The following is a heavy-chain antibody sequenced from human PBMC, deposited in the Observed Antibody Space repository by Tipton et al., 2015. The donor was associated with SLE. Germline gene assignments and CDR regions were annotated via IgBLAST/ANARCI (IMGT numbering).Heavy chain of an antibody. D-gene: IGHD2-15*01. CDR1: GFTFSTYW. Sequence: SLRLSCAASGFTFSTYWMHWVRQAPGKGLEWVGFIRSKDYGGTPEYAASVRGRFTISRDDSESIAYLQMNGLKSEDTAVYYCTRMTCSGGTCPDDYWGQGTLVTVSS. V-gene: IGHV3-49*04. CDR3: TRMTCSGGTCPDDY. J-gene: IGHJ4*02. CDR2: IRSKDYGGTP.